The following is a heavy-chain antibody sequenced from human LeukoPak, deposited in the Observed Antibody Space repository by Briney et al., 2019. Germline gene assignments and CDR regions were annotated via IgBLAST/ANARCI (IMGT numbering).Heavy chain of an antibody. CDR1: GDSISSGDYY. CDR2: ISSSGST. J-gene: IGHJ3*02. D-gene: IGHD3-22*01. Sequence: SETASLTCTVSGDSISSGDYYWCWIRQPAGKGLEWIGRISSSGSTNYNPSLKSRVTISVDTSKNQFSLKLSSVTAADTAVYFCARGPYSYDSSGAFDIWGQGTMVTVSS. V-gene: IGHV4-61*02. CDR3: ARGPYSYDSSGAFDI.